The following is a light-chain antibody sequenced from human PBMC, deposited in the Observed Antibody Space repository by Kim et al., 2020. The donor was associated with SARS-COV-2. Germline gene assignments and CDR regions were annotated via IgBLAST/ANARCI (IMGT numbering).Light chain of an antibody. CDR3: CCFAGSYTYV. CDR2: DVT. J-gene: IGLJ1*01. Sequence: GQSVTISCTGSSSNVGAYRDVSWYQQYSGKAPKLIIYDVTKRPSGVPDRFSGSRSGNTAALTISGLQAEDEADYYCCCFAGSYTYVFGSGTKVTVL. V-gene: IGLV2-11*03. CDR1: SSNVGAYRD.